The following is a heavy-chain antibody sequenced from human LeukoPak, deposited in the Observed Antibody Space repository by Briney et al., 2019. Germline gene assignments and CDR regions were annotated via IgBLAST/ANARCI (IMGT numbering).Heavy chain of an antibody. Sequence: GGSLRLSCAASGFTFSNAWMTWVRQAPGKGLESVGRITSKPDGGTTDYAAPVKGRFTISRDDSKNTLYLQMKSLKIEDTAVYYCSIGLQSNDAFDIWGRGTMVTVSS. J-gene: IGHJ3*02. CDR1: GFTFSNAW. CDR3: SIGLQSNDAFDI. V-gene: IGHV3-15*01. CDR2: ITSKPDGGTT. D-gene: IGHD4-11*01.